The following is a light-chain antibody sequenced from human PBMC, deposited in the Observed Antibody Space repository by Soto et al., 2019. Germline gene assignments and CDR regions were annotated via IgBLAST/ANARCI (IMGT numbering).Light chain of an antibody. Sequence: EVVMTQSPATLSVSPGERATLSCRASQSIRTDLAWYQQKPGQAPSLLIFSASTRATGVPARFSGSGSGTEFTHTISSLQSEDFAVYYCQQYNKWPQWTFGQGTKVDLK. CDR3: QQYNKWPQWT. CDR2: SAS. J-gene: IGKJ1*01. V-gene: IGKV3-15*01. CDR1: QSIRTD.